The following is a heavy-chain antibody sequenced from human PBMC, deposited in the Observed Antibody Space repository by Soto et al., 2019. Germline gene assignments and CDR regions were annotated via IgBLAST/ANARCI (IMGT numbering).Heavy chain of an antibody. Sequence: ASVKVSCKPSGYTFTSYGISWVRQAPGQGLEWMGWISAYNGNTNYALKLQRRVTMNTDTTTSTAYMELSSLRSDGTGVYHCGRVIFGVPSGDHWGQGTLVTVSS. CDR1: GYTFTSYG. J-gene: IGHJ4*02. D-gene: IGHD3-3*01. CDR2: ISAYNGNT. V-gene: IGHV1-18*04. CDR3: GRVIFGVPSGDH.